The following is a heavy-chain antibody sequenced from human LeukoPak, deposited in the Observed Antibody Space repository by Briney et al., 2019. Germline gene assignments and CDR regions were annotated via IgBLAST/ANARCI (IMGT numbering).Heavy chain of an antibody. V-gene: IGHV3-30*02. J-gene: IGHJ4*02. CDR2: IRYDGSNK. CDR3: AKGYYYDSSGYYYARLPDY. Sequence: GGSLRLSCAASGFTFSSYGMHWVRQAPGKGLEWVAFIRYDGSNKYYADSVKGRFTISRDNSKNTLYLQMNSLRAEDTAVYYCAKGYYYDSSGYYYARLPDYWGQGTLVTVSS. D-gene: IGHD3-22*01. CDR1: GFTFSSYG.